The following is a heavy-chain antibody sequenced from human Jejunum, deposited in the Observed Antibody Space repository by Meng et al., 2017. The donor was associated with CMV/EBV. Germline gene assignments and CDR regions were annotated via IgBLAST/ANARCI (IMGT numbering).Heavy chain of an antibody. D-gene: IGHD6-19*01. CDR3: ARAGPVAGTLDY. CDR1: GYNFTGYY. J-gene: IGHJ4*02. CDR2: INPNSGGK. V-gene: IGHV1-2*06. Sequence: KASGYNFTGYYMHWVRQATGQGIEWMGRINPNSGGKDYAKNLQGRVTMTRDTSINTDYMELIELRSDDAAVYYCARAGPVAGTLDYWGQGTLVTVSS.